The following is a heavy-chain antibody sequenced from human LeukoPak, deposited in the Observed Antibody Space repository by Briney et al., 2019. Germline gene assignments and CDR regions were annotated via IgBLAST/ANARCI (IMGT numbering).Heavy chain of an antibody. Sequence: SETLSLTCTVSGGSISSYYWSWIRQPPGKGLEWIGYIYYSGSTNYNPSLKSRVTISVDTSKNQISLKLSSVTAADTAVYYCARGDFWSGYYYMDVWGKGTTVTISS. CDR3: ARGDFWSGYYYMDV. J-gene: IGHJ6*03. CDR1: GGSISSYY. V-gene: IGHV4-59*01. D-gene: IGHD3-3*01. CDR2: IYYSGST.